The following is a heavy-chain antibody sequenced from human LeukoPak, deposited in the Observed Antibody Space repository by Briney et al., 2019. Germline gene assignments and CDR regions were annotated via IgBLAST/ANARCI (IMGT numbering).Heavy chain of an antibody. CDR3: ERDWDSGWSQPINPGGRDAFDI. V-gene: IGHV3-23*01. J-gene: IGHJ3*02. CDR2: VSVSGGST. D-gene: IGHD6-19*01. Sequence: GGSLRLSCAASGFTFSSYAMSSVRQAPGEGLGCVSPVSVSGGSTYYAHSVKGWFTISRDNSKNTLYLQMNSMRAEDTAVYYCERDWDSGWSQPINPGGRDAFDIWGQGTLVTVSS. CDR1: GFTFSSYA.